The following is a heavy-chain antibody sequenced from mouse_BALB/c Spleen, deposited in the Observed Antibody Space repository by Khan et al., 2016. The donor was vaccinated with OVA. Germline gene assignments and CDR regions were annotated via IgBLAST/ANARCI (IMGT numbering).Heavy chain of an antibody. Sequence: QVRLQQSGAELVRPGVSVKISCRASGYTFTDYAMHWVKQRHAKSLEWIGVISTNYGAADYNPKFQGKASMTVDRSSSTVYMELARLTSEDSSIYYGVRGGKFAYWGQGTLVTVSA. CDR1: GYTFTDYA. D-gene: IGHD1-1*02. V-gene: IGHV1S137*01. CDR2: ISTNYGAA. CDR3: VRGGKFAY. J-gene: IGHJ3*01.